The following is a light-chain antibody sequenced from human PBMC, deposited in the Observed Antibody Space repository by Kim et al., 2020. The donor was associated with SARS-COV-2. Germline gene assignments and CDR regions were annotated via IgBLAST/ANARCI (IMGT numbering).Light chain of an antibody. Sequence: VSPGERAALHCRASQSVGSNLAWYLQKPGQTPRLLLFGASTRAAGIPARFSGSGSGTDFTLTITSLQSEDFAVYYCQQYDHWPKTFGQGTKVDIK. CDR3: QQYDHWPKT. CDR2: GAS. V-gene: IGKV3-15*01. CDR1: QSVGSN. J-gene: IGKJ1*01.